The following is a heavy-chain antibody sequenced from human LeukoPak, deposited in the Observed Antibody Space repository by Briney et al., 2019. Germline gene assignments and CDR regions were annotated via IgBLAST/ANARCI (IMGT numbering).Heavy chain of an antibody. CDR2: IYTSGST. Sequence: SETLSLTCTVSGGSISSYYWSWIRQPAGKGLEWIGRIYTSGSTNYNPSLKSRVTISVDTSKNQFSLKLSSVTAADTAVYYCASWRGTYGSGSYSYFDYWGQGTLVTVSS. CDR3: ASWRGTYGSGSYSYFDY. J-gene: IGHJ4*02. D-gene: IGHD3-10*01. V-gene: IGHV4-4*07. CDR1: GGSISSYY.